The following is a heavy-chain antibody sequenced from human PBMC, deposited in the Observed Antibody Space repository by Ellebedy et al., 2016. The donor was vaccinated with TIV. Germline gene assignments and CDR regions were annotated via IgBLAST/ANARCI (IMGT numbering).Heavy chain of an antibody. CDR2: INPNSGGT. CDR1: GYTFTGYN. D-gene: IGHD6-13*01. Sequence: AASVKVSCKASGYTFTGYNIHWVRRAPGQGLEWMGWINPNSGGTKFAQRFQGRVIMTRDTSNSTVYMELTRLRSDDTAVYYCARDASRAAVVYYFDHWGQGTLVTVSS. J-gene: IGHJ4*02. CDR3: ARDASRAAVVYYFDH. V-gene: IGHV1-2*02.